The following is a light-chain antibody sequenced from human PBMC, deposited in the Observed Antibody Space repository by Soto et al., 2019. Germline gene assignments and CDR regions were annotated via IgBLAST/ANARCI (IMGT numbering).Light chain of an antibody. Sequence: DIVMTQSPLSLPVTPGEPASISCKASQSLLHRNGYNYLEWYLQKPGQSPQLLIYLGSNRASWVPDRFSGSGSGTYFTLKISRVEAEDVGVYYCLQALQTVLTFGGGTKVEIK. CDR2: LGS. J-gene: IGKJ4*01. CDR3: LQALQTVLT. CDR1: QSLLHRNGYNY. V-gene: IGKV2-28*01.